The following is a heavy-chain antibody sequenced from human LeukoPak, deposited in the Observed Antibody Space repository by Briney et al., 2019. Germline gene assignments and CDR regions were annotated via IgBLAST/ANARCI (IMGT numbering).Heavy chain of an antibody. D-gene: IGHD2-2*01. V-gene: IGHV1-18*01. CDR2: ISGYNGNT. CDR1: GYTFSHYG. Sequence: GASVKVSCKASGYTFSHYGISWVRQAPGQGLEWRGWISGYNGNTDYAQKFQGRVFLTTDTSTRTVYMELRSLRSDDTAVYYCAREGSSSTKVARGGADYWGQGTLLTVSS. CDR3: AREGSSSTKVARGGADY. J-gene: IGHJ4*02.